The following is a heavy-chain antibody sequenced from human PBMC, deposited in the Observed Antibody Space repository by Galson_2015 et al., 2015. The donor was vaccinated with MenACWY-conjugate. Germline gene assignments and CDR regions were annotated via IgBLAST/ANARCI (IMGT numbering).Heavy chain of an antibody. CDR3: ARGGPGLAASVDNWGAP. J-gene: IGHJ5*02. CDR1: GFTFSSYW. V-gene: IGHV3-74*01. Sequence: SLRLSCAASGFTFSSYWMHWVRHGPGKGLVWVSRINSDGSSTNYADSVKGRFALSRDNAKNTLYLQMNRLRAEDTAVYYCARGGPGLAASVDNWGAPSGPGTLGSVAS. D-gene: IGHD6-13*01. CDR2: INSDGSST.